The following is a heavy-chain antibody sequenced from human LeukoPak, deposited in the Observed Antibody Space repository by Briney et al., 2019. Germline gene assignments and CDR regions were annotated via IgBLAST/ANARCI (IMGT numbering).Heavy chain of an antibody. CDR2: INHSGST. CDR1: GGSFSGYY. D-gene: IGHD3-3*01. CDR3: ARRGPYYDFWSGYLNFDY. V-gene: IGHV4-34*01. Sequence: SETLSLTCAVYGGSFSGYYWSWIRQPPGKGLEWIGEINHSGSTDYNPSLKSRVTISVDTSKNQFSLKLSSVTAADTAVYYCARRGPYYDFWSGYLNFDYWGQGTLVTVSS. J-gene: IGHJ4*02.